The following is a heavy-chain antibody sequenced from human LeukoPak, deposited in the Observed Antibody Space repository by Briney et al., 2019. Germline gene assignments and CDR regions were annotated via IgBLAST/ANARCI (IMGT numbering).Heavy chain of an antibody. D-gene: IGHD1-14*01. V-gene: IGHV4-61*02. Sequence: SQTLSLTCTVSGGSISSGSYYWSWIRQPAGKGLEWIGRIYTSGSTNYNPSLKSRVTISVDTSKNQFSLKLSSVTAADTAVYYCARYIRTSRRAFDIWGQGTMVTVSS. CDR3: ARYIRTSRRAFDI. CDR1: GGSISSGSYY. CDR2: IYTSGST. J-gene: IGHJ3*02.